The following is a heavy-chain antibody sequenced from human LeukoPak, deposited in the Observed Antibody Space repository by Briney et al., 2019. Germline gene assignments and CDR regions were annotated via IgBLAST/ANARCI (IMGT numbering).Heavy chain of an antibody. CDR2: IKSKTDGGTT. CDR1: GFTFTSFV. J-gene: IGHJ1*01. V-gene: IGHV3-15*01. D-gene: IGHD3-22*01. CDR3: TTDLRSYDSSGYYFAEYFQH. Sequence: PGGSLRLSCAASGFTFTSFVMHCVPQSPGKGVEWVSRIKSKTDGGTTDYDATVKGRFTISRDDSKNTLYLQMNSLKTEDTAVYYCTTDLRSYDSSGYYFAEYFQHWGQGTLVTVSS.